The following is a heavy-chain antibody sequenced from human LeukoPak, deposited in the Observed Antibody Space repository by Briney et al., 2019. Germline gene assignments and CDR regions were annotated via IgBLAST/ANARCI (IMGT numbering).Heavy chain of an antibody. D-gene: IGHD7-27*01. J-gene: IGHJ4*02. CDR1: GYTFTGYY. Sequence: GASVKVSCKASGYTFTGYYMHWVRQAPGQGLEWMGWINPNTGGTNYAQMFQGRVTMTSDTSINTAFMELRSLRSDDTAVFYCARDSTGGYPDYWGQGTLVTVSA. CDR3: ARDSTGGYPDY. CDR2: INPNTGGT. V-gene: IGHV1-2*02.